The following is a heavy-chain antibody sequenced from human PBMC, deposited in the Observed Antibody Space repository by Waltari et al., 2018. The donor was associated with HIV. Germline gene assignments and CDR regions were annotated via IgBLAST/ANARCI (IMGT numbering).Heavy chain of an antibody. CDR3: ASDLDRKFDE. J-gene: IGHJ4*02. V-gene: IGHV3-33*01. Sequence: VQLVESGGGVGQPGRTLGLSCEASGFTFGSYGMHWVRQGPGKGRGGVAVVWYNGLNNYSADSLKVRFTSARDNSKNTLYLKRNSLGAEDTAVYYCASDLDRKFDEWGQGTLVTVSS. CDR1: GFTFGSYG. CDR2: VWYNGLNN.